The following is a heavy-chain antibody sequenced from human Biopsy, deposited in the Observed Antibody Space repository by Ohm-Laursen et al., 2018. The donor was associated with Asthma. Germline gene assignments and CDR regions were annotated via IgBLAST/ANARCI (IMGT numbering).Heavy chain of an antibody. D-gene: IGHD1-26*01. Sequence: SETLSLTCIVSGGSINIGDYYWSWIRQHPVTGLEWIGNIYKSGQVYYNLSLKSRVTISVDTSKNQFSLQLRSVTAADTAVYYCARQKLVAAEGPFEMWGQGTMVIVSS. CDR1: GGSINIGDYY. CDR3: ARQKLVAAEGPFEM. J-gene: IGHJ3*02. CDR2: IYKSGQV. V-gene: IGHV4-39*01.